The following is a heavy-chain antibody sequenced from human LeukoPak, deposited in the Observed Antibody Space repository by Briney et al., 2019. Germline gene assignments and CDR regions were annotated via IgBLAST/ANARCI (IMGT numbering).Heavy chain of an antibody. V-gene: IGHV3-74*01. CDR3: AKDPSPDYGDSLVDY. CDR1: GFTFSSYW. Sequence: GGSLRLSCAASGFTFSSYWMHWVRQAPGKGLVWVSRINTNGSPTQYADSVKGRFTISRDNSKNTLYLQMNSLRAEDTAVYYCAKDPSPDYGDSLVDYWGQGTLVTVSS. CDR2: INTNGSPT. J-gene: IGHJ4*02. D-gene: IGHD4-17*01.